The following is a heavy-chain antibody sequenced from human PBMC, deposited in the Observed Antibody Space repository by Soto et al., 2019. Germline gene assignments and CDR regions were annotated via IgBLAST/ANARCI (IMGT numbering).Heavy chain of an antibody. Sequence: PGGSLILSCAASGFTFSNYRMQWVRQAPGKGLVWVSRITSDGSSTTYADSATGRLTISRDNAKNTLYLQMNSVRAEDTAVYYCARDLGWRFLEKPYWYLDYWGQGTMVTVSS. CDR1: GFTFSNYR. J-gene: IGHJ4*02. CDR2: ITSDGSST. CDR3: ARDLGWRFLEKPYWYLDY. D-gene: IGHD3-3*01. V-gene: IGHV3-74*01.